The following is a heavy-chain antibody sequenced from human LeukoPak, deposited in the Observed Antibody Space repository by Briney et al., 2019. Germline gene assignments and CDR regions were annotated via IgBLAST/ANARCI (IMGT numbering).Heavy chain of an antibody. CDR3: AKDRTYYSDFSAYYFSPPLQHY. CDR2: IFGGTGGT. J-gene: IGHJ4*02. CDR1: GFAFSNYA. V-gene: IGHV3-23*01. Sequence: GGSLRLSCVASGFAFSNYAMSWVRQAPGKGLEWVSGIFGGTGGTYYADSVKGRVTISRDNSRNTVYLQMNGLGAEDTAVYFCAKDRTYYSDFSAYYFSPPLQHYWGQGTLVTVSS. D-gene: IGHD3-22*01.